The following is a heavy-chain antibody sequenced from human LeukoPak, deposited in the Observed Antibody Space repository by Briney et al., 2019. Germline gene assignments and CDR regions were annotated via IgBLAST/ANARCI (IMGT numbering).Heavy chain of an antibody. CDR1: GYTFTSYG. D-gene: IGHD3-22*01. J-gene: IGHJ3*02. Sequence: ASVKVSCKASGYTFTSYGISWVRQAPGQGLEWMGWISAYNGNTNYAQKLQGRVTMTTDTSTSTAYMELRSLRSDDTAVYYCARVTVVYYDSRGAFDIWGQGTMVTVSS. CDR2: ISAYNGNT. CDR3: ARVTVVYYDSRGAFDI. V-gene: IGHV1-18*01.